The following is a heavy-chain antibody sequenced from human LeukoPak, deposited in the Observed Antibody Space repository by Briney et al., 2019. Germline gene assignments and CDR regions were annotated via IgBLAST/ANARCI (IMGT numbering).Heavy chain of an antibody. CDR3: ARIVAVATTPGAVY. D-gene: IGHD5-12*01. Sequence: PGGSLRLSCAASGFTFSSYSMNWVRQAPGKGLEWVSSISSSSSYIYYADSVKGRFAISRDNAKNSLYLQMNSLRAEDTAVYYCARIVAVATTPGAVYWGQGTLVTVSS. V-gene: IGHV3-21*01. CDR2: ISSSSSYI. CDR1: GFTFSSYS. J-gene: IGHJ4*02.